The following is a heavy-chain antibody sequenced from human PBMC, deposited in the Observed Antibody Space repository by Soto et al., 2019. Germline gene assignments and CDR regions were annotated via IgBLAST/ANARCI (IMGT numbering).Heavy chain of an antibody. CDR3: APGQVAGPPAGAAYCEY. CDR1: GYSVSSGYFY. Sequence: QVQLQESGPGLVKPSQTLSLTCSVSGYSVSSGYFYWRWIRQHPGKGLEWVGFIDPTGCDHYKQSLKSRRNILIDTSTNEFSLRRNSVTASDTAVYDCAPGQVAGPPAGAAYCEYWGLGTMVTVSS. CDR2: IDPTGCD. D-gene: IGHD6-19*01. J-gene: IGHJ1*01. V-gene: IGHV4-31*03.